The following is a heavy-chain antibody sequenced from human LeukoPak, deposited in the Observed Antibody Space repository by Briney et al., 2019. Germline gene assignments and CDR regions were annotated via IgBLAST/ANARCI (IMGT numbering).Heavy chain of an antibody. V-gene: IGHV4-39*01. CDR2: LCCSWNT. CDR3: ARLRVLRDGYRNTPAREFDF. D-gene: IGHD5-24*01. J-gene: IGHJ4*02. Sequence: KPSETLSLTCTVSGSSISSSDYYWVWNPQPPGMGREWFGSLCCSWNTYYHPSLRSLITISVDTYKNQFSLHLRSVTAADADVSYCARLRVLRDGYRNTPAREFDFWGRGTLVTVSS. CDR1: GSSISSSDYY.